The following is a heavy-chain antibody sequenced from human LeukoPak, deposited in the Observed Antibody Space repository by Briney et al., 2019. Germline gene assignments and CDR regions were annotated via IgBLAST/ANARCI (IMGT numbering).Heavy chain of an antibody. CDR3: AKAIPYCGGDCYFDY. J-gene: IGHJ4*02. V-gene: IGHV3-53*01. Sequence: GGSLRLSCAASGFIVSGSYMSWVRQAPGKGLEWVSVIYSGGTTFYADSVKGRFTISRVNSKNTLYLQMNSLRAEDTAVYYCAKAIPYCGGDCYFDYWGQGTLVTVSS. CDR1: GFIVSGSY. CDR2: IYSGGTT. D-gene: IGHD2-21*02.